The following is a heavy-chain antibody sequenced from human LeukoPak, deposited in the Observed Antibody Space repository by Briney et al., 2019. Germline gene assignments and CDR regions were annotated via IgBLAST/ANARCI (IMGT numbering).Heavy chain of an antibody. CDR3: ARDLPVDYYYYMDV. Sequence: SETLSVTCSVSGGSISGSSYYWGWIRQPPGKGLEWIGSMYHSGSTYYNLSLKSRVTLSVDTSKNQFSLKLSSVTAADTAVYYCARDLPVDYYYYMDVWGKGTTVTVSS. V-gene: IGHV4-39*07. J-gene: IGHJ6*03. CDR2: MYHSGST. CDR1: GGSISGSSYY.